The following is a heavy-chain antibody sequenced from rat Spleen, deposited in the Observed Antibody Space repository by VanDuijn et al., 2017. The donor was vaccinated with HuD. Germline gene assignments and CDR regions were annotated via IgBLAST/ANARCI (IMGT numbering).Heavy chain of an antibody. CDR1: GFTFSSYW. Sequence: EVQLVETGGGLVQPGRSLKLSCVASGFTFSSYWMYWIRQAPGKGLEWISSINTDGGSSYYRDSVKGRFTISRDNAKSTLYLQMDSLRSEDTATYYCARQGTHWNVMDAWGQGASVTVSS. V-gene: IGHV5-58*01. CDR3: ARQGTHWNVMDA. J-gene: IGHJ4*01. CDR2: INTDGGSS. D-gene: IGHD3-5*01.